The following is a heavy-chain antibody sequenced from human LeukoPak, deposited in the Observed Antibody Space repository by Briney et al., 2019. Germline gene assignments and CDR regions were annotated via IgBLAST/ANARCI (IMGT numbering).Heavy chain of an antibody. J-gene: IGHJ5*02. D-gene: IGHD6-13*01. V-gene: IGHV4-30-4*07. CDR1: GGSISSGGYS. CDR3: ARYSSSWYWFDP. Sequence: SETLSLTCAVSGGSISSGGYSWSWIRQPPGKGLEWSGYIYYSGSTYYNPSLKSRATISVDTSKNQFSLKLSSVTAADTAVYYCARYSSSWYWFDPWGQGTLVTVSS. CDR2: IYYSGST.